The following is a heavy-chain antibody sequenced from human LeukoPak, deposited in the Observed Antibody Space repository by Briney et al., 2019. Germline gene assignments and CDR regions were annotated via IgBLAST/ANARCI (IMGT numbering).Heavy chain of an antibody. CDR2: INPNSGGT. V-gene: IGHV1-2*02. D-gene: IGHD4-23*01. CDR1: GYTFTGYY. CDR3: ARVPTVANWFDP. Sequence: ASVKVSCKASGYTFTGYYMHWVRQAPGQGLEWMGWINPNSGGTNYAQKFQGRVTMTRDTSISTAYMELSRLRSDDTAVYYCARVPTVANWFDPWGQGTLVTVSS. J-gene: IGHJ5*02.